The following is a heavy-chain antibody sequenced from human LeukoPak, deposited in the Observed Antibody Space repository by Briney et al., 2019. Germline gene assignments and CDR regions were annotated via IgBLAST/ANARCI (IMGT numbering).Heavy chain of an antibody. V-gene: IGHV3-53*01. CDR3: ARDECFYGSGRYY. CDR1: GFTVSSNY. CDR2: IYSGGST. J-gene: IGHJ4*02. Sequence: GGSLRLSCAASGFTVSSNYMSWVRQAPGKGLEWVSVIYSGGSTYYADSVKGRFTISRDNSKNTLYLQMNSLRAEDTAVYYCARDECFYGSGRYYWGQGTLVTVSS. D-gene: IGHD3-10*01.